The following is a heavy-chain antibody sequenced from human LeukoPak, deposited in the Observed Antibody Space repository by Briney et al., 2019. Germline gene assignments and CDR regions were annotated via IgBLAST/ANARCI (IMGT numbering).Heavy chain of an antibody. J-gene: IGHJ6*04. Sequence: GGSLRLSCAASGFTFDDYAMHWVRQAPGKGLEWVSLISWDGGSTYYADSVRGRFTVSRDNSKNSLYLQMNSLRAEDTALYYCAKGSPMVRGPFYYYYGMDVWGKGTTVTVSS. V-gene: IGHV3-43D*04. CDR1: GFTFDDYA. CDR3: AKGSPMVRGPFYYYYGMDV. D-gene: IGHD3-10*01. CDR2: ISWDGGST.